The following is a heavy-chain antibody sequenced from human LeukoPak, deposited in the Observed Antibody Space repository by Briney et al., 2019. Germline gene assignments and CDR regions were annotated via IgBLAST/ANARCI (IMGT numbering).Heavy chain of an antibody. CDR3: AREGKIFGVVIKGFDY. CDR2: INPNSGGT. J-gene: IGHJ4*02. CDR1: GYTFTCYY. Sequence: ASVKVSCKASGYTFTCYYMHWVRQAPGQGLEWMGRINPNSGGTNYAQKFQGRVTMTRDTSISTAYMELSRLRSDDTAVYYCAREGKIFGVVIKGFDYWGQGTLVTVSS. D-gene: IGHD3-3*01. V-gene: IGHV1-2*06.